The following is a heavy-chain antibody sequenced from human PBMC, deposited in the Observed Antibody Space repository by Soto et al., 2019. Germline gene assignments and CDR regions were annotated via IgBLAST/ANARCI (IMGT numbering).Heavy chain of an antibody. J-gene: IGHJ3*02. V-gene: IGHV3-48*03. Sequence: GGSLRLSXAASGFIFSSYEMSWVRQAPGKGLEWVSYISSSGSTIYYADSVKGRFTISRDNAKNSLYLQVNSLSAEDTAVYYCVRHQRESGAFDIWGQGTMVTVS. CDR1: GFIFSSYE. D-gene: IGHD3-10*01. CDR2: ISSSGSTI. CDR3: VRHQRESGAFDI.